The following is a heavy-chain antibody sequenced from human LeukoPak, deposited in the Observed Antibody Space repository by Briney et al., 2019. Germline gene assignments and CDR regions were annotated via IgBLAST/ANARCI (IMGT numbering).Heavy chain of an antibody. J-gene: IGHJ3*02. CDR3: ARSTGDYYDSMENAFDI. Sequence: SETLSLTCGVSGSSISSSNWWSWVRQPPGKGLEWIGEIYHSGSNNYNPSLRSRVTISVDKSKNQFSLKLSSVTAADTAVYYCARSTGDYYDSMENAFDIWGQGTKVTVSS. CDR2: IYHSGSN. D-gene: IGHD3-22*01. V-gene: IGHV4-4*02. CDR1: GSSISSSNW.